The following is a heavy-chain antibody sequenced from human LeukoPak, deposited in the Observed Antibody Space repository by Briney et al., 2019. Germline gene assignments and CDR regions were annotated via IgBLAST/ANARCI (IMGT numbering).Heavy chain of an antibody. CDR2: IKQDGSEK. V-gene: IGHV3-7*01. CDR1: GFTFSSYW. D-gene: IGHD4-11*01. Sequence: GGSLRLSCADSGFTFSSYWMSWVRQAPGKGLEWVANIKQDGSEKYYVDSVKGRFTISRDNAKNSLYLQMNSLRAEDTAAYYCARVSRDFYSNYYYYYGMDVWGQGTTVTVSS. J-gene: IGHJ6*02. CDR3: ARVSRDFYSNYYYYYGMDV.